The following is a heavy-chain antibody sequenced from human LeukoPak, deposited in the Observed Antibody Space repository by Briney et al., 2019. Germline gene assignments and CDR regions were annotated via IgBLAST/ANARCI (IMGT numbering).Heavy chain of an antibody. Sequence: SETLSLTCTVSGGSFSNYYWSWIRQPAGKALEWIGRIYTSGSTNYNPSLKSRVTMSVDTSKNQFSLKLNSVTAADTAVYYCARGDYIQRYYFDYWGQGTLVTVSS. V-gene: IGHV4-4*07. CDR3: ARGDYIQRYYFDY. J-gene: IGHJ4*02. CDR2: IYTSGST. D-gene: IGHD5-12*01. CDR1: GGSFSNYY.